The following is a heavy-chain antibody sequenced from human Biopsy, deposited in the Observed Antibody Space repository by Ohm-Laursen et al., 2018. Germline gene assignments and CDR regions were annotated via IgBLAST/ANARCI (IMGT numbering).Heavy chain of an antibody. CDR2: IFYSGST. D-gene: IGHD5-24*01. V-gene: IGHV4-59*01. Sequence: SETLSLTWNVSGGSISSYYWSWIRQSPGEGLEWIGFIFYSGSTYYNPSLKSRTTISVDSSKNQFSLRLRSVTAADTAAYYCARGGNGYNYVTPGTWFDPWGRGTPVTVSS. CDR3: ARGGNGYNYVTPGTWFDP. J-gene: IGHJ5*02. CDR1: GGSISSYY.